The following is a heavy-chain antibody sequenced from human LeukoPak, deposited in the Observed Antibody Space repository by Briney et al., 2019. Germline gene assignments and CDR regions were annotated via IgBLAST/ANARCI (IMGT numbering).Heavy chain of an antibody. D-gene: IGHD3-9*01. CDR3: TTDHSKAVTGDWVY. CDR1: GFTLSDHF. V-gene: IGHV3-72*01. CDR2: TRNKVNSYTT. Sequence: PGGSLRLSCAASGFTLSDHFMDWVRQAPGKGLEWVGRTRNKVNSYTTEYAASVTGRFTISRDDSKNSLYLQMNSLKTEDTAVYYCTTDHSKAVTGDWVYWGQGTLVTVSS. J-gene: IGHJ4*02.